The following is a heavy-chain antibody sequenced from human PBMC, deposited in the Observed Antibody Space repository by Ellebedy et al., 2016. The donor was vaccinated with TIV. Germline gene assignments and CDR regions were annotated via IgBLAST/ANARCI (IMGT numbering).Heavy chain of an antibody. CDR2: VYRTGST. Sequence: SETLSLXXTVSGGSINTPGHYWGWVRRPPGKGLEWLGSVYRTGSTFYEPSLQSRVTVYVDTSKNQFSLKLTSVTAADTAVYYCARHSGRYEPFDSWGQGSLVTVSS. CDR3: ARHSGRYEPFDS. D-gene: IGHD3-10*01. V-gene: IGHV4-39*01. CDR1: GGSINTPGHY. J-gene: IGHJ4*02.